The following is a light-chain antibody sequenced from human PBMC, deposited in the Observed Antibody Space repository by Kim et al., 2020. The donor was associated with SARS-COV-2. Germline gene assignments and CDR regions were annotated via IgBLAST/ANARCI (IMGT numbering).Light chain of an antibody. CDR3: QSSDSNNSWV. Sequence: KTVTLSCTRSSGAIASNSVQWYLQRPGSAPTTVIYEDDERPSGVAARFSGSIDSSSNSASLTISGLKTEDEADYYCQSSDSNNSWVFGGGTQLTVL. CDR2: EDD. V-gene: IGLV6-57*03. CDR1: SGAIASNS. J-gene: IGLJ3*02.